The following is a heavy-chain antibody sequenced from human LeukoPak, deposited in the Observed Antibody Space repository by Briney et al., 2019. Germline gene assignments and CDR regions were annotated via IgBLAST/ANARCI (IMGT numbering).Heavy chain of an antibody. CDR1: GFTFSSYS. Sequence: GGSLRLSCAASGFTFSSYSMNWVRQAPGKGLEWVSFISSSSSTIYYADSVKGRFTISRDNAKNSLYLQMNSLRAEDTAVYYCARDRGGSYSAIDYWGQRTLVTVSS. CDR3: ARDRGGSYSAIDY. D-gene: IGHD1-26*01. V-gene: IGHV3-48*04. J-gene: IGHJ4*02. CDR2: ISSSSSTI.